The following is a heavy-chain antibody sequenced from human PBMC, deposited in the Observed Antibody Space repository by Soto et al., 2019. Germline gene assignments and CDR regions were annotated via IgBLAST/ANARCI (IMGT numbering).Heavy chain of an antibody. CDR1: GFTFSNAW. V-gene: IGHV3-15*07. CDR3: TTDLIYGDYDWYFDL. J-gene: IGHJ2*01. Sequence: EVQLVESGGGLVKPGGSLRLSCAASGFTFSNAWMNWVRQAPGKGLEWVGRIKSKTDGGTTDYAAPVKGRFTISRDDSKNTLYLQMNSLKTEDTAVYYCTTDLIYGDYDWYFDLWGRGTLVTVSS. D-gene: IGHD4-17*01. CDR2: IKSKTDGGTT.